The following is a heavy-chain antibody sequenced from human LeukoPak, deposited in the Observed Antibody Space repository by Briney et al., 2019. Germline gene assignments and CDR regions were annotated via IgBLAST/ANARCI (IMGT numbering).Heavy chain of an antibody. CDR2: IKSKTDGGTT. Sequence: PGGSLRLSCAASGFTFSNAWMSWVRQAPGKGLEWVGRIKSKTDGGTTDYAAPVKGRFTISRDDSKNTLYLQMNSLKTEDTAVYYCTTSPYPTGYYYYMDVWGKGTTVTISS. D-gene: IGHD1-1*01. V-gene: IGHV3-15*01. CDR3: TTSPYPTGYYYYMDV. CDR1: GFTFSNAW. J-gene: IGHJ6*03.